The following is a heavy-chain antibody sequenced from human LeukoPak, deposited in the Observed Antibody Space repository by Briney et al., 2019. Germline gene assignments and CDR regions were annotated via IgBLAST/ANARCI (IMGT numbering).Heavy chain of an antibody. V-gene: IGHV4-61*02. CDR1: GGSISSSSYY. J-gene: IGHJ4*02. Sequence: SETLSLTCTVSGGSISSSSYYWGWIRQPAGKGLEWIGRIHTSGSTNYNPSLKSRVTVSVDTSKNQFSMKLSSVTAADTAVYYCARGKVVAGTPGQNSWDYWGQGTLVTVSS. CDR2: IHTSGST. D-gene: IGHD6-19*01. CDR3: ARGKVVAGTPGQNSWDY.